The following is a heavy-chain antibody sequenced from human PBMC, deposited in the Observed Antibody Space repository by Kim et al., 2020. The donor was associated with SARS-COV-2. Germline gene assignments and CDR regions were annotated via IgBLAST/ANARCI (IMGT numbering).Heavy chain of an antibody. Sequence: GGSLRLSCSASGFSLTNYAMHWVRQAPGKGLEYVSVISSNGGTTYYADSVKGTFTISRDNSKNTLYLQMSSLTTEDTAIYYCARGGYCAITSCFTSGYNLYGRDVWGQGTTVTVSS. CDR1: GFSLTNYA. CDR3: ARGGYCAITSCFTSGYNLYGRDV. J-gene: IGHJ6*02. V-gene: IGHV3-64D*06. CDR2: ISSNGGTT. D-gene: IGHD2-2*02.